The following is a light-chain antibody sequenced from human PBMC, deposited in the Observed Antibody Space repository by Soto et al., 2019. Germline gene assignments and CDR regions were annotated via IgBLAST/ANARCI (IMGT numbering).Light chain of an antibody. CDR3: QQANSFPIT. CDR1: QDILSW. J-gene: IGKJ3*01. CDR2: ASS. V-gene: IGKV1-12*01. Sequence: DIQMTPSPSSVSASVGDRVTITCRASQDILSWLAWYQQKPGEAPRLLIYASSNLQSGVPSRFSGSGSGTDFTLTISSVEPEDFATYYCQQANSFPITCGPGTRLDIK.